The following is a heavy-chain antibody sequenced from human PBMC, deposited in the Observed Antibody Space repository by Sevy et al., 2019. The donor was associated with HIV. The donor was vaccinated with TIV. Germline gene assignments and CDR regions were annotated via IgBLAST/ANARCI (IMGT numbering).Heavy chain of an antibody. V-gene: IGHV3-11*06. Sequence: GGSLRLSCAASGFTFSDYYMSWIRQAPGKGLEWVSYISSSSSYTNYADSVKGRFTISRDNAKNSLYLQMNSLRAEDTAVYYCAREGRSVFGVARGGYYYYGMDVWGQGTTVTVSS. CDR1: GFTFSDYY. J-gene: IGHJ6*02. D-gene: IGHD3-3*01. CDR2: ISSSSSYT. CDR3: AREGRSVFGVARGGYYYYGMDV.